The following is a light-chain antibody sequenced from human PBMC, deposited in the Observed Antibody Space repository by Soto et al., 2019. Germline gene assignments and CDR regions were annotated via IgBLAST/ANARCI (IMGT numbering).Light chain of an antibody. CDR2: AAS. V-gene: IGKV1-8*01. J-gene: IGKJ1*01. CDR3: QQYYSYPTWT. CDR1: QGISSY. Sequence: AIRMTQSPSSLSASTGDRVTITCRASQGISSYLAWYQQKSGKAPKLLIYAASTLQSGVPSSFSGSGSGTDFTLTISCLQSEDFATYYCQQYYSYPTWTFGQGTKVEIK.